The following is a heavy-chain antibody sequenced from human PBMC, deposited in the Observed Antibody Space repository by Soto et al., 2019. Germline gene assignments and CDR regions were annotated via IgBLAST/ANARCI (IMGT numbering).Heavy chain of an antibody. CDR1: GYSFHTYG. Sequence: QIHLVQSGTAVKRPGASVKLSCKTSGYSFHTYGISWVRQAPGQGLEWVGWISGYNGNTNYAQKFQGTVIMNTDTSTNTAYMEMRSLRSDDTAVYYCVRYTYYYQSGGPAPFEYWGQGTLVTVSS. J-gene: IGHJ4*02. V-gene: IGHV1-18*01. CDR2: ISGYNGNT. CDR3: VRYTYYYQSGGPAPFEY. D-gene: IGHD3-22*01.